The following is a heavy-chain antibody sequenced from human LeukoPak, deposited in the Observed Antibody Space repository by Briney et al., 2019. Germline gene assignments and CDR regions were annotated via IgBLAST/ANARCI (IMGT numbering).Heavy chain of an antibody. CDR1: GFIFGTYE. CDR2: ISYNGRSI. Sequence: GGSLRLSCAASGFIFGTYEMNRVRQAPGKGLEWLSYISYNGRSIYYADSVKGRFTISRDNAKNSLYLQMNSLRAEDTAVYYCAELGITMIGGVWGKGTTVTISS. D-gene: IGHD3-10*02. V-gene: IGHV3-48*03. J-gene: IGHJ6*04. CDR3: AELGITMIGGV.